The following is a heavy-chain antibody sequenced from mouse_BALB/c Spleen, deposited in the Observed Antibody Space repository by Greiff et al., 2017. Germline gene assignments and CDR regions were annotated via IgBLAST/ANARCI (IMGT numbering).Heavy chain of an antibody. CDR3: ARDITTVVESFDY. J-gene: IGHJ2*01. D-gene: IGHD1-1*01. CDR2: ISSGGSYT. V-gene: IGHV5-9-3*01. Sequence: EVHLVESGGGLVKPGGSLKLSCAASGFTFSSYAMSWVRQTPEKRLEWVATISSGGSYTYYPDSVKGRFTISRDNAKNTLYLQMSSLRSEDTAMYYCARDITTVVESFDYWGQGTTLTVSS. CDR1: GFTFSSYA.